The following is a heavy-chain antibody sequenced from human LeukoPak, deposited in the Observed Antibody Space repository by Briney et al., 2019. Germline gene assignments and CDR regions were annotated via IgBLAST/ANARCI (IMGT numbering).Heavy chain of an antibody. V-gene: IGHV4-59*08. D-gene: IGHD1-26*01. CDR3: ARHPWVGSRGTFDI. Sequence: ASETLSLTCTVSGGSISSYYWSWIRQPPGKGLEWIGYIYYSGSTNYNPSLKSRVTISVDTSKNQFSLKLSSVTAADTAVYYCARHPWVGSRGTFDIWGQATMVTVSS. CDR1: GGSISSYY. J-gene: IGHJ3*02. CDR2: IYYSGST.